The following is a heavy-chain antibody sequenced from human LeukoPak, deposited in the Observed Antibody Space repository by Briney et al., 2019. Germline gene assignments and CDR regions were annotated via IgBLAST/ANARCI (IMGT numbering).Heavy chain of an antibody. D-gene: IGHD2-15*01. CDR1: GGSISSYY. J-gene: IGHJ5*02. CDR2: IYTSGST. Sequence: SETLSLTCTVSGGSISSYYWSWIRQPAGKGLEWIGRIYTSGSTNYNPSLKSRVTMSVDTSKNQFSLELSSLTAADTAMYYCARGVSLGYCSGGSCYNRFDAWGQGTLVTVSS. V-gene: IGHV4-4*07. CDR3: ARGVSLGYCSGGSCYNRFDA.